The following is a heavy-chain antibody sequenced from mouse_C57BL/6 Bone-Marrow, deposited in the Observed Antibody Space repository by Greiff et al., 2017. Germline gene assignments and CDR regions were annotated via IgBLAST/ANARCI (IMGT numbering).Heavy chain of an antibody. V-gene: IGHV1-81*01. CDR2: IYPRSGNT. CDR3: AGWLLRLAWFAY. CDR1: GYNFKSYG. D-gene: IGHD2-3*01. J-gene: IGHJ3*01. Sequence: QVQLQQSGAELARPGASVKLSCKASGYNFKSYGISWVKQRTGQGLEWIGEIYPRSGNTYYNEKFKGKATLTADQSSSTAYMELRSLTSEDSAVYFGAGWLLRLAWFAYWGQGTLVTVSA.